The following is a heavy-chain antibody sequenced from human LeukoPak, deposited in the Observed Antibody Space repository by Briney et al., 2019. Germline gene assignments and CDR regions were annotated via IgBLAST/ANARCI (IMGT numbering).Heavy chain of an antibody. Sequence: ASVKVSCMASGYTFTRYGVSWVRQAPGQGLEWMGWISAYNGNTNYAQKLQGRVIMTTDTPTSTAYMELRSLRSDDTAVYYCARAHGYDSSGYSEAYFDYWGQGTLVTVSS. V-gene: IGHV1-18*01. CDR3: ARAHGYDSSGYSEAYFDY. D-gene: IGHD3-22*01. CDR2: ISAYNGNT. J-gene: IGHJ4*02. CDR1: GYTFTRYG.